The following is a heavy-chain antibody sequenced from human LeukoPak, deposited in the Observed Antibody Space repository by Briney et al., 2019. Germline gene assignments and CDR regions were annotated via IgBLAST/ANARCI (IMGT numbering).Heavy chain of an antibody. CDR3: AKDLCSGGSCYSEYSYGPPGDY. D-gene: IGHD2-15*01. CDR1: GFTFSSYW. Sequence: PGGSLRLSCAASGFTFSSYWMHWVRQAPGKGLVWVSRINSDGSSTYYADSVKGRFTISRDNSKNTLYLQMNSLRAEDTAVYYCAKDLCSGGSCYSEYSYGPPGDYWGQGTLVTVSS. J-gene: IGHJ4*02. CDR2: INSDGSST. V-gene: IGHV3-74*01.